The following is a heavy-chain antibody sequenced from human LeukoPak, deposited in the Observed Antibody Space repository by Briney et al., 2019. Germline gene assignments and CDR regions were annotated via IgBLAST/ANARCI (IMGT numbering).Heavy chain of an antibody. CDR1: GYSFSTYY. V-gene: IGHV1-46*01. J-gene: IGHJ4*02. CDR2: INPRSGGT. D-gene: IGHD5-24*01. Sequence: ASVKVSCKASGYSFSTYYMHWVRQAPGQGLEWMGIINPRSGGTGYAEKFEGRLIMTRDASTSTVYVELSSLRSEDTARYYCAKEAGGDGYRLDSWGQGTLVTVSS. CDR3: AKEAGGDGYRLDS.